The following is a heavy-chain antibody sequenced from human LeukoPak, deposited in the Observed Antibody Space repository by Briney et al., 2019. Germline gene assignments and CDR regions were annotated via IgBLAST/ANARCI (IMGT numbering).Heavy chain of an antibody. J-gene: IGHJ4*02. CDR3: ATYMVRGGDPRY. Sequence: GGSLRLSCAASGFTFTNGWMTWVRQAPGKGLEWVARIKTKSDGGTTDSAAAVKGRFTISRDDSKNTLSLRMNSLKTEDTAVYYCATYMVRGGDPRYWGQGTLVTVSS. D-gene: IGHD3-10*01. CDR2: IKTKSDGGTT. V-gene: IGHV3-15*01. CDR1: GFTFTNGW.